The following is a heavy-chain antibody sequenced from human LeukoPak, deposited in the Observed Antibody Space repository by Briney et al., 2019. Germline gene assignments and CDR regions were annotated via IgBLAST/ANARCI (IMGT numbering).Heavy chain of an antibody. CDR1: GGTFSSYA. D-gene: IGHD3-22*01. V-gene: IGHV1-69*05. CDR3: ARADSSGSLDDAFDI. J-gene: IGHJ3*02. CDR2: IIPIFGTA. Sequence: SVKVSCKASGGTFSSYAISWVRQAPGQGLEWMGRIIPIFGTANYAQKFQGRVTITTDESTSTAYMKLSSLRSEDTAVYYCARADSSGSLDDAFDIWGQGTMVTVSS.